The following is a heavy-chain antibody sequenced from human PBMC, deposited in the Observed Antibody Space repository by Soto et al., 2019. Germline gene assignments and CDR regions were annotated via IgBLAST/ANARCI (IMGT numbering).Heavy chain of an antibody. Sequence: EVQLLESGGGLVQPGGSLRLSCAASGFTFSSYAMSWVRQAPGKGLEWVSYISGNGGSTNYVDSVKGRFTISRDNSKNILFLQMNSLRAEYTAVYHCAKESGSGKYWYFDLWGRGTLVTVSS. CDR3: AKESGSGKYWYFDL. V-gene: IGHV3-23*01. J-gene: IGHJ2*01. CDR1: GFTFSSYA. CDR2: ISGNGGST. D-gene: IGHD5-12*01.